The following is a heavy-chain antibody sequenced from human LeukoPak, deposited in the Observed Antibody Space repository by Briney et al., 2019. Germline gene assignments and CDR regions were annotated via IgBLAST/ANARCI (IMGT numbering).Heavy chain of an antibody. CDR1: GGSISSYY. Sequence: SETLSLTCTVSGGSISSYYWSWIRQPPGKGLEWIGYIYYSGSTNYNPSLKSRVTISVDTSKNQFSLKLSSVTAADTAVYYCARWGPIESYYDFWSGYSADWNRFDPWGQGTLVTVSS. D-gene: IGHD3-3*01. J-gene: IGHJ5*02. V-gene: IGHV4-59*01. CDR3: ARWGPIESYYDFWSGYSADWNRFDP. CDR2: IYYSGST.